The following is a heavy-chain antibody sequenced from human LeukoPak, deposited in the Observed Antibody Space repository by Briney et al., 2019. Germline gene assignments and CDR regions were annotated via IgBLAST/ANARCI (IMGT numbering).Heavy chain of an antibody. CDR2: ICGSGGST. D-gene: IGHD3-10*01. V-gene: IGHV3-23*01. Sequence: GGSLRLSCAASGFTFSSYAMSWVRQAPGKGLEWVSAICGSGGSTYYADSVKGLFTISRDNSKNTLYLQMNSLRAEDTAVYYCANVEITMVRGVMGNWFDPWGQGTLVTVSS. J-gene: IGHJ5*02. CDR3: ANVEITMVRGVMGNWFDP. CDR1: GFTFSSYA.